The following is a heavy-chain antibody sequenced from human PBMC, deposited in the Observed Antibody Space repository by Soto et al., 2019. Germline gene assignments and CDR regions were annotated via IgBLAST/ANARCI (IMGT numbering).Heavy chain of an antibody. CDR1: GGSISSSSYY. D-gene: IGHD6-19*01. Sequence: QLQLQESGPGLVKPSETLSLTCTVSGGSISSSSYYWGWIRQPPGKGLEWIGSIYYSGSTYYNPSLKSRVAIPGDTSKNQFSLKLSSVTAADTAVYYCARGGGRAVAGTALYGMDVWGQGTTVTVSS. J-gene: IGHJ6*02. CDR2: IYYSGST. CDR3: ARGGGRAVAGTALYGMDV. V-gene: IGHV4-39*01.